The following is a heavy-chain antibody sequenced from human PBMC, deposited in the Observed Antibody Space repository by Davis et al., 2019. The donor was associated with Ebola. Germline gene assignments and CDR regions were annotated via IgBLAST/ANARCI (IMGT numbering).Heavy chain of an antibody. Sequence: SVKVSCKASGGTFSSYAISWVRQAPGQGLDWMGGIIPVSGVPKYAQDFQGRVTITADESTSTAYMELSSLRSEDTAMYYCARGFGYGSETFDYWGQGTLVTVSS. CDR1: GGTFSSYA. CDR2: IIPVSGVP. D-gene: IGHD3-10*01. J-gene: IGHJ4*02. V-gene: IGHV1-69*13. CDR3: ARGFGYGSETFDY.